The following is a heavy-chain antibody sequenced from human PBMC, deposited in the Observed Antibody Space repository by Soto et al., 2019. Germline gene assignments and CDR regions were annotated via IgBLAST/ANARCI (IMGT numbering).Heavy chain of an antibody. V-gene: IGHV1-2*02. CDR2: INPYSGGA. CDR1: GYTFTGYF. CDR3: ARVIRGAYYNSPLDT. D-gene: IGHD3-10*01. J-gene: IGHJ5*02. Sequence: QVQLLQSGAEVKKPGASVKVSCKASGYTFTGYFMHWVRQAPGQGLKWMGWINPYSGGADYAQSFQGRVTMTRDTSICTVYMELSRLRFDDTAVYYCARVIRGAYYNSPLDTWGQGTVVTVSS.